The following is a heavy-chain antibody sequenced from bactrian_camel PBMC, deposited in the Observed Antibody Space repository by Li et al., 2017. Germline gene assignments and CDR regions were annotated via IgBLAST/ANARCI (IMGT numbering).Heavy chain of an antibody. CDR3: AAEYPAYECDSDSWRLDHGYRRVIT. J-gene: IGHJ4*01. Sequence: VQLVESGGGLVQPGGSLRLSCAASGFTFSSDAMSWVRQAPGKQREGVAAINNHGVTNYADSVKGRFTISRDSAKNGLSLQMNSLKPEDSAMYYCAAEYPAYECDSDSWRLDHGYRRVITGAGGPRSPSP. CDR2: INNHGVT. V-gene: IGHV3S67*01. CDR1: GFTFSSDA. D-gene: IGHD3*01.